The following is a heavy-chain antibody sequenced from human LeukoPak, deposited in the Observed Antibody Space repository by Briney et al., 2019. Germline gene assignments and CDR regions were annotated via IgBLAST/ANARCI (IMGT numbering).Heavy chain of an antibody. V-gene: IGHV1-18*01. D-gene: IGHD6-13*01. Sequence: ASVKVSCKASGYTFTSYGISWVRQAPGQGLEWMGWISAYNGNTNYAQKLQGRVTMTTDTSTSTAYMELRSLRSDDTAVYYCARAAGGQQLVLWYCYYYMDVWGKGTTVTISS. J-gene: IGHJ6*03. CDR2: ISAYNGNT. CDR1: GYTFTSYG. CDR3: ARAAGGQQLVLWYCYYYMDV.